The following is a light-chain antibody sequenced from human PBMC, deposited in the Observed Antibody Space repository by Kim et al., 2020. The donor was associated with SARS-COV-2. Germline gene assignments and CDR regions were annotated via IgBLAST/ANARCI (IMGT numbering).Light chain of an antibody. Sequence: PGRGATPSCRTGQCVCSHCLACFQQTTGRAPRLLLYSLCNRATGIPARFSRSGSGTDFLLSISRLEPADFAVYYCQQYGIAPPYSFGQGTKLEI. J-gene: IGKJ2*01. CDR1: QCVCSHC. CDR3: QQYGIAPPYS. V-gene: IGKV3-20*01. CDR2: SLC.